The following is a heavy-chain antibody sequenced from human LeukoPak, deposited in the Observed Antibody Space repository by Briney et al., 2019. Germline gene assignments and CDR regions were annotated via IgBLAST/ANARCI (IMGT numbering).Heavy chain of an antibody. V-gene: IGHV1-69*04. CDR2: IIPILGIA. J-gene: IGHJ4*02. CDR1: VCTFSSYA. D-gene: IGHD2-2*01. Sequence: SLKVSCKASVCTFSSYAISWVRRAPGHGLEWRGRIIPILGIANDAQKLQGRVTITADKSTSTAYMVLSSLRSEDTAVYYCAREAGYCSSTSCYSNRLTDYWGQGPLVTVSS. CDR3: AREAGYCSSTSCYSNRLTDY.